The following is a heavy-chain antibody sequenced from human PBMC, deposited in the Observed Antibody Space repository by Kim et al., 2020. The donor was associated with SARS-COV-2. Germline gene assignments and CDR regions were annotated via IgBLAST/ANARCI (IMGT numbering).Heavy chain of an antibody. V-gene: IGHV4-39*01. J-gene: IGHJ5*02. CDR2: IYYSGST. CDR3: AHVVVTAYNWFDP. Sequence: SETLSLTCTVSGGSISSSSYYWGWIRQPPGKGLEWIGSIYYSGSTYYNPSLKSRVTISVDTSKNQFSLKLSSVTAADTAVYYCAHVVVTAYNWFDPWGQGTLVTVSS. CDR1: GGSISSSSYY. D-gene: IGHD2-21*02.